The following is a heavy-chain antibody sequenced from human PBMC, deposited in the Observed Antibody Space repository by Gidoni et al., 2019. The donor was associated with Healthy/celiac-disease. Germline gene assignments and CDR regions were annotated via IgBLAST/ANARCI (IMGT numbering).Heavy chain of an antibody. D-gene: IGHD6-19*01. Sequence: QVQLQQWGAGLLKPSETLSLTCAVYGGSFSGYYWSWIRQPPGKGLEWIGEINHSGSTNYNPSLKSRVTISVDTSKNQFSLKLSSVTAADTAVYYCARGEAGPRSSYQYSSGWPPNPGYRYWGQGTLVTVST. CDR1: GGSFSGYY. J-gene: IGHJ4*02. CDR3: ARGEAGPRSSYQYSSGWPPNPGYRY. V-gene: IGHV4-34*01. CDR2: INHSGST.